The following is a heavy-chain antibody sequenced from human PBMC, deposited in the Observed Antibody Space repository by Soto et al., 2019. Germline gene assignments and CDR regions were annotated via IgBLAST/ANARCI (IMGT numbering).Heavy chain of an antibody. CDR1: GGTFSSYA. D-gene: IGHD1-26*01. CDR3: ARVGFYGMDV. Sequence: QVQLVQSGAEVKKPGSSVKVSCKASGGTFSSYAISWLRQAPGQGLEWMGGIIPIFGIANYAHKFQGRVTITADESTSTSYMELSRLRSEDTAGYYCARVGFYGMDVWGQGTTVTVSS. J-gene: IGHJ6*02. V-gene: IGHV1-69*12. CDR2: IIPIFGIA.